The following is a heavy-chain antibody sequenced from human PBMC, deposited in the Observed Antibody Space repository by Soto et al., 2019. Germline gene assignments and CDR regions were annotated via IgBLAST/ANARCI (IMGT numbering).Heavy chain of an antibody. CDR3: ARGVVWRDVHDY. Sequence: ASVKVSCKASGYTFTGYYMHWVQQAPGQGLEWMGWINPNSGGTNYAQKFQGRVTMTRDTSISTAYVELSRLRSDDTAVYYCARGVVWRDVHDYWGQGTLVTVSS. J-gene: IGHJ4*02. V-gene: IGHV1-2*02. CDR1: GYTFTGYY. CDR2: INPNSGGT. D-gene: IGHD2-8*02.